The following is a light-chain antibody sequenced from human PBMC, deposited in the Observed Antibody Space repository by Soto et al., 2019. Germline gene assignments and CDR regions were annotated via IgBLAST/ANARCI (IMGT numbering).Light chain of an antibody. J-gene: IGLJ1*01. Sequence: QSVLTQPPSASGTPGQRVTISCSGSISNIGSNTVNWYQQLPGAAPKLLIYTNNQRPSGVPDRFSGSKSGTSASLAISGLLSEDEAAYYCASWDTSLDGLDVFGTGTKLTVL. CDR3: ASWDTSLDGLDV. V-gene: IGLV1-44*01. CDR2: TNN. CDR1: ISNIGSNT.